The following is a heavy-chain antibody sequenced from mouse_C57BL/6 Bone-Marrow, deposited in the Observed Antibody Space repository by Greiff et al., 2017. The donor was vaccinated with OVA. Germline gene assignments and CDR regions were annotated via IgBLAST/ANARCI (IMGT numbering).Heavy chain of an antibody. CDR3: ARSGDWFAY. V-gene: IGHV1-69*01. J-gene: IGHJ3*01. Sequence: QVQLQQPGAELVMPGASVKLSCKASGYTFTSYWMHWVKQRPGQGLEWIGEIDPSDSYTNYNQKFQGKSTLTVDKSSSTAYMQLSSLTSEDSAVYYCARSGDWFAYWGQGTLVTVSA. CDR2: IDPSDSYT. CDR1: GYTFTSYW. D-gene: IGHD4-1*01.